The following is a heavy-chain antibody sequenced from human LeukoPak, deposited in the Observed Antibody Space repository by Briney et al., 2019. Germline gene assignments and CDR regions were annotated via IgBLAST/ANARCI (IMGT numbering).Heavy chain of an antibody. D-gene: IGHD5-18*01. CDR1: GYTFTNYA. CDR2: IHPSTGNP. J-gene: IGHJ4*02. V-gene: IGHV7-4-1*02. CDR3: GRDPRLGIRGYTYGYIDY. Sequence: ASVKVSCKASGYTFTNYAMNWVRQAPGQGLEWMGWIHPSTGNPTYAQSFTGRFVFSLDTSVSTTYLQISGLTADDTAVYFCGRDPRLGIRGYTYGYIDYWGQGTLVTVSS.